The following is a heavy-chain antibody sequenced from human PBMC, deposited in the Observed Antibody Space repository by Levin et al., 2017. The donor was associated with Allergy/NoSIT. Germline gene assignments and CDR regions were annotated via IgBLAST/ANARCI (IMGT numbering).Heavy chain of an antibody. CDR2: IWYDGSNK. D-gene: IGHD2-2*01. J-gene: IGHJ3*02. CDR3: ARGAGYCSSTSCSRGAFDI. Sequence: QAGGSLRLSCAASGFTFSSYGMHWVRQAPGKGLEWVAVIWYDGSNKYYADSVKGRFTISRDNSKNTLYLQMNSLRAEDTAVYYCARGAGYCSSTSCSRGAFDIWGQGTMVTVSS. V-gene: IGHV3-33*01. CDR1: GFTFSSYG.